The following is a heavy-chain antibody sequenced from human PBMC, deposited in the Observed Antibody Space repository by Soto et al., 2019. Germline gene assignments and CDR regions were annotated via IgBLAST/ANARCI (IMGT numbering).Heavy chain of an antibody. D-gene: IGHD4-17*01. CDR1: GFTFSSYE. J-gene: IGHJ5*02. CDR3: ARGRGLDYGDYKNWFDP. V-gene: IGHV3-48*03. Sequence: EVQLVESGGGLVQPGGSLRLSCAASGFTFSSYEMNWVRQAPGKGLEWVSYISSSDSTIYYADSVKGRFTISRDNAKNSLYLQMNSLRAEDTAVYYCARGRGLDYGDYKNWFDPWGQGTLVTVSS. CDR2: ISSSDSTI.